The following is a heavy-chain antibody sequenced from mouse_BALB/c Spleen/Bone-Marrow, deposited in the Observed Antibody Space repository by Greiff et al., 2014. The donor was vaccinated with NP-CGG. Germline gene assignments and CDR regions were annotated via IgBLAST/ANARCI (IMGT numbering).Heavy chain of an antibody. CDR3: AYYRYDVNY. V-gene: IGHV1S41*01. J-gene: IGHJ2*01. Sequence: DLVKPGASVKLSCKASGYTFTSYWINWIKQRPGQGLERIGRIAPGSGSTYYNETFKGKAILTVDTSSSTAYIQLSSLSSEDSAVYFCAYYRYDVNYWGQGTTLTVSS. D-gene: IGHD2-14*01. CDR2: IAPGSGST. CDR1: GYTFTSYW.